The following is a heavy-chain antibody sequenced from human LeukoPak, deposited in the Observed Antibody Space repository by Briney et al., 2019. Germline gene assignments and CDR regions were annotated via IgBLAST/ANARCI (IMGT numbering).Heavy chain of an antibody. J-gene: IGHJ4*02. CDR2: VYNRGST. CDR3: ASGGDMRYFDY. V-gene: IGHV4-59*01. CDR1: GCSISGYY. Sequence: SETLSLTCTVSGCSISGYYWSWIRQPPGKGLEWIGYVYNRGSTNYNPSLKSRVTISVDTSKNQFSLKLSSVTAADTAVYYCASGGDMRYFDYWGQGTLVTVSS. D-gene: IGHD2-21*02.